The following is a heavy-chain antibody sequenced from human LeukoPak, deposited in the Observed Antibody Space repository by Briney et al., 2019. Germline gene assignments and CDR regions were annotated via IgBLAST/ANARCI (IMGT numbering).Heavy chain of an antibody. CDR1: GYTFTGYY. CDR2: INPNSGGT. D-gene: IGHD6-13*01. J-gene: IGHJ3*02. V-gene: IGHV1-2*02. Sequence: ASVTVSCKASGYTFTGYYMHWVRQAPGQGLEWMGWINPNSGGTNYAQKFQGKVTMTRDTSISTAYMELSRLRSDDTAVYYCARDFPWEGQQLVLVSHDAFDIWGQGTMVTVSS. CDR3: ARDFPWEGQQLVLVSHDAFDI.